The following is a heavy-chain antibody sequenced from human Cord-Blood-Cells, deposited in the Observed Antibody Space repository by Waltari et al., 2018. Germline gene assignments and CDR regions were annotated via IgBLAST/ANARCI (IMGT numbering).Heavy chain of an antibody. CDR3: ATASPLCSSTSCYYYYGMDV. CDR1: AGSISSSSYS. J-gene: IGHJ6*02. CDR2: IYYSGST. V-gene: IGHV4-39*01. Sequence: QLQLQESGPGLVKPSAPLSLTCPVSAGSISSSSYSWGWTLQPPGTGLEWIGSIYYSGSTYYNPSLKSRVTISVDTSKNQFSLKLSSVTAADTAVYYCATASPLCSSTSCYYYYGMDVWGQGTTVTVSS. D-gene: IGHD2-2*01.